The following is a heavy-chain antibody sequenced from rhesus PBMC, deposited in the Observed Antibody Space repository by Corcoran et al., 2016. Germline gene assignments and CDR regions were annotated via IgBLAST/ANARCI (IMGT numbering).Heavy chain of an antibody. CDR3: GRAVAGGQSC. CDR2: IYGSSTST. D-gene: IGHD6-13*01. Sequence: QVQLQESGPGVVKPSETLALTCAVSGGFISDSYRWSWIRQPPGKGLEGIGDIYGSSTSTNYDTSLQSRVSISKDTSKNQFSMKLRSVTAADTAVYYCGRAVAGGQSCWGQGVLVTVSS. V-gene: IGHV4S10*01. CDR1: GGFISDSYR. J-gene: IGHJ4*01.